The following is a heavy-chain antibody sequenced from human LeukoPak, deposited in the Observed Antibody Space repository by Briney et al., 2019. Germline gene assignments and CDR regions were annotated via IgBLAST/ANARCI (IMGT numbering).Heavy chain of an antibody. D-gene: IGHD3-10*01. CDR2: TYYRSKWYN. CDR3: ARDAPPNGLIWFGELLWNWFDP. V-gene: IGHV6-1*01. CDR1: GDSVSSNSAA. J-gene: IGHJ5*02. Sequence: SQTLSLTCAISGDSVSSNSAAWNWIRQSPSRGLEWLGRTYYRSKWYNDYAVSVKSRITINPDTSKNQFSLQLNSVTPEDTAVYYCARDAPPNGLIWFGELLWNWFDPWGQGTLVTVSS.